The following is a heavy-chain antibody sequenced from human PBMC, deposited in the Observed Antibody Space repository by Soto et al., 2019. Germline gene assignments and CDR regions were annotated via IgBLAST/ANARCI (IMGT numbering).Heavy chain of an antibody. CDR2: ISYDGSNK. CDR3: ARDGDYSNYGLGGFPDY. J-gene: IGHJ4*02. Sequence: GGSLRLSCAASGFTFSSYAMHWVRQAPGKGLEWVAVISYDGSNKYYADSVKGRFTISRDNSKNTLYLQMNSLRAEDTAVYYCARDGDYSNYGLGGFPDYWGQGTLVTVSS. V-gene: IGHV3-30-3*01. D-gene: IGHD4-4*01. CDR1: GFTFSSYA.